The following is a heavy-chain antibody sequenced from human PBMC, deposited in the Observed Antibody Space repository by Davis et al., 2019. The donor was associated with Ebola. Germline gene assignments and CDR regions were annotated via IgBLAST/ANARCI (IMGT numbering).Heavy chain of an antibody. CDR3: ARGRSIAAA. J-gene: IGHJ4*02. CDR2: IYYSGST. CDR1: GGSISSGGYS. V-gene: IGHV4-61*08. D-gene: IGHD6-13*01. Sequence: SETLSLTCAVSGGSISSGGYSWSWIRQPPGKGLEWIGYIYYSGSTNYNPSLKSRVTISVDTSKNQFSLKLSSVTAADTAVYYCARGRSIAAAWGQGTLVTVSS.